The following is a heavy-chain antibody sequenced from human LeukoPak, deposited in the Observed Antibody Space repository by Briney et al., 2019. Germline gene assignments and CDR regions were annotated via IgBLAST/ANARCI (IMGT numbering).Heavy chain of an antibody. CDR3: STDWGYDSWSAYYWGYFDH. D-gene: IGHD3-3*01. Sequence: TTGGSLRLSCAASGFTFSNAWMSWVRQAPGKGLEWVGRIKSKTDGGTIDDAAPVKGRFTISRDDSKNTLYLQMNSLKTEDTAVYYCSTDWGYDSWSAYYWGYFDHWGQGTLVTVSS. J-gene: IGHJ4*02. V-gene: IGHV3-15*01. CDR2: IKSKTDGGTI. CDR1: GFTFSNAW.